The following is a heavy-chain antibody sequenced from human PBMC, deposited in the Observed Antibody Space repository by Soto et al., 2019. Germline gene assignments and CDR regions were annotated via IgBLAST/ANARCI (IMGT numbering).Heavy chain of an antibody. D-gene: IGHD3-10*01. V-gene: IGHV3-23*01. J-gene: IGHJ4*02. CDR1: GFTFSKYG. Sequence: EVQLLESGGGLVQPGGSLRLSCAASGFTFSKYGMNWVRQAPGKGLEWVSAICGTESSTYYADSVNGRFTISRGTSKNTRDPHKTSLRAEDTAVYYWAKDAYYGAGSYYDFGAWGQGTLVTVSS. CDR3: AKDAYYGAGSYYDFGA. CDR2: ICGTESST.